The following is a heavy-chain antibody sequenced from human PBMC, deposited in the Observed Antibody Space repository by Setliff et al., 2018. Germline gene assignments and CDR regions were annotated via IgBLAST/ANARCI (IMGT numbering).Heavy chain of an antibody. J-gene: IGHJ4*02. Sequence: SETLSLTCTVSGASVRSHYWSWIRQPPGKGLEWIGFIFYSGDTKSNPSLKSRVTMSVDTSKNQFSLKLSSVTAADTAVYYCASDRTYYGSGTYTRWFDYWGQGTLVTVSS. CDR3: ASDRTYYGSGTYTRWFDY. V-gene: IGHV4-59*02. D-gene: IGHD3-10*01. CDR1: GASVRSHY. CDR2: IFYSGDT.